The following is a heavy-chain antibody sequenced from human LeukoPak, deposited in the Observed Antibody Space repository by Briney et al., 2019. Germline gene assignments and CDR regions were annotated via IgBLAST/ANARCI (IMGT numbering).Heavy chain of an antibody. CDR2: IKQDGSEK. V-gene: IGHV3-7*01. J-gene: IGHJ4*02. Sequence: GGSLRLSCAASGFTFSSYGMHWVRQAPGKGLEWVANIKQDGSEKYYVDSVKGRFTISRDNAKNSLYLQMNSLRAEDTAVYYCARDVDSSGYYRLGDYWGQGTLVTVSS. D-gene: IGHD3-22*01. CDR1: GFTFSSYG. CDR3: ARDVDSSGYYRLGDY.